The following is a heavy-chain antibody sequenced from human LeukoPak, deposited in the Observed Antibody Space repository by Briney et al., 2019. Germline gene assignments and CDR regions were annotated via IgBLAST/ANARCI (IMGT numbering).Heavy chain of an antibody. Sequence: ASVTVSFKSSVYTFTGYYMHWVRQAPGQGLEGMGWINPNSGGTNYAQKFQGRVTMTRDTSISTAYMELSRLRSDDTAVYYCARDTRDSSGYSDAFDIWGQGTMVTVSS. J-gene: IGHJ3*02. CDR1: VYTFTGYY. CDR2: INPNSGGT. V-gene: IGHV1-2*02. CDR3: ARDTRDSSGYSDAFDI. D-gene: IGHD3-22*01.